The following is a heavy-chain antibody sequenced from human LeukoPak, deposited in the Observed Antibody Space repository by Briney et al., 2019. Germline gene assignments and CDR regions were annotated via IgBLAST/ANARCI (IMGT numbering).Heavy chain of an antibody. D-gene: IGHD6-13*01. CDR1: GFIFSRYD. CDR3: AKAASSSWPSYYYGMDV. J-gene: IGHJ6*02. V-gene: IGHV3-23*01. Sequence: GGSLRLSCAASGFIFSRYDMSWVRQPPEEGLEWVSTISFAGDKTAYTDSVKGRFIISRDNSKNTVYLQMNSLRAEDTAVYYCAKAASSSWPSYYYGMDVWGQGTTVTVSS. CDR2: ISFAGDKT.